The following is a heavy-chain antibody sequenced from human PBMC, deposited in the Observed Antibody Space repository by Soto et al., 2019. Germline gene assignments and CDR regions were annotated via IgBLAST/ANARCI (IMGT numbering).Heavy chain of an antibody. CDR1: GFTFSSYA. V-gene: IGHV3-23*01. CDR2: ISGSGGST. D-gene: IGHD3-22*01. J-gene: IGHJ4*02. CDR3: ARGTYFDDSSGYFDY. Sequence: GGSLRLSCAASGFTFSSYAMSWVRQAPGKGLEWVSAISGSGGSTYYADSVKGRFTISRDNSKNTLYLQMNSLRAEDTAVYYCARGTYFDDSSGYFDYWGQGTLVTVSS.